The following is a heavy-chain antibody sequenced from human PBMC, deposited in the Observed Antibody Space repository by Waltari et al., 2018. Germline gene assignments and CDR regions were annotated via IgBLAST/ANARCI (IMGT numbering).Heavy chain of an antibody. V-gene: IGHV3-30-3*01. CDR2: ISYDGSNK. D-gene: IGHD4-17*01. J-gene: IGHJ4*02. Sequence: QVQLVESGGGVVQPGRSLRLSCAASGFTFSSYAMHWVRTAPGKGLEWVAVISYDGSNKYYADSVKGRFTISRDNSKNTLYLQMNSLRAEDTAVYYCARSATVTTPSYFDYWGQGTLVTVSS. CDR3: ARSATVTTPSYFDY. CDR1: GFTFSSYA.